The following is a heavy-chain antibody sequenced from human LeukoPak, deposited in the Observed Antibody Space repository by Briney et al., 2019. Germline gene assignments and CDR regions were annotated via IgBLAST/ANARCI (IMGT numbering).Heavy chain of an antibody. CDR1: GFSFSSYA. V-gene: IGHV3-23*01. J-gene: IGHJ4*02. Sequence: GGSLRLSCAASGFSFSSYAMSWVRQAPGRGLGWVSAISGSGANTYYADSVKGRFTISRDNTKDTLYLQMNTLRAEDTAVYYCAKRPSAYCSDGGCYFNYWGQGTLVIVSS. CDR2: ISGSGANT. D-gene: IGHD2-8*01. CDR3: AKRPSAYCSDGGCYFNY.